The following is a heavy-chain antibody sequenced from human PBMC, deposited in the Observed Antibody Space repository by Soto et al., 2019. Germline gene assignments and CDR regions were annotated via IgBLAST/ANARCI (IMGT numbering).Heavy chain of an antibody. CDR1: GFTFSNAW. CDR2: IKTKTDGGTT. Sequence: EVQLVESGGGLVQPGGSLRLSCAASGFTFSNAWMNWVRQVPGKGLEWVGRIKTKTDGGTTDYAAPVRGRFTISSDDSTDTLSFQLTSLKTKDTAVYYCTTDRGDQQLGWGQGTVVTVSS. J-gene: IGHJ4*02. CDR3: TTDRGDQQLG. V-gene: IGHV3-15*07. D-gene: IGHD2-2*01.